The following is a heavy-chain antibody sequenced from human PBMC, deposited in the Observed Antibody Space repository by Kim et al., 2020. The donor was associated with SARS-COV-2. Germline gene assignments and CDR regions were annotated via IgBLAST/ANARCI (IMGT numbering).Heavy chain of an antibody. J-gene: IGHJ4*02. D-gene: IGHD3-10*01. CDR1: GFTFSSYG. Sequence: GVSLRLSCAASGFTFSSYGMHWVRQAPGKGLEWVAVIWYDGSNKYYADSVKGRFTISRDNSKNTLYLQMNSLRAEDTAVYYCAKDGDYGSGSYHLKYYFDYWGQGTLVTVSS. CDR3: AKDGDYGSGSYHLKYYFDY. CDR2: IWYDGSNK. V-gene: IGHV3-33*06.